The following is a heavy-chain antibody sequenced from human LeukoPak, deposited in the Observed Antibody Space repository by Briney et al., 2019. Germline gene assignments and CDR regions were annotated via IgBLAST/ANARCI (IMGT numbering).Heavy chain of an antibody. CDR1: GFSLSTSGLG. J-gene: IGHJ5*02. CDR3: VYSRGYSYGNWFDP. D-gene: IGHD5-18*01. CDR2: IYWNDDK. V-gene: IGHV2-5*01. Sequence: RESGPTLVNPTQTLTLTCTFSGFSLSTSGLGVAWIRQPPGKALEWLALIYWNDDKRYCPSLKNRLNITKDTSKTQVVLTMTNMDPVDTATYYCVYSRGYSYGNWFDPWGQGTLVTVSS.